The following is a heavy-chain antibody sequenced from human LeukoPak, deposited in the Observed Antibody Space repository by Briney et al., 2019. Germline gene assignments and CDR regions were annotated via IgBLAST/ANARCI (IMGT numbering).Heavy chain of an antibody. CDR2: MNPNSGNT. CDR3: ARSVYSGYEHLDY. Sequence: ASVKLSCNASGYTFTSYDINWVRQATGQGLEWMGWMNPNSGNTGYAQKFQGRVTMTGNTSISTAYMELSSLRSEDTAVYYCARSVYSGYEHLDYWGQGTLVTVSS. J-gene: IGHJ4*02. D-gene: IGHD5-12*01. V-gene: IGHV1-8*01. CDR1: GYTFTSYD.